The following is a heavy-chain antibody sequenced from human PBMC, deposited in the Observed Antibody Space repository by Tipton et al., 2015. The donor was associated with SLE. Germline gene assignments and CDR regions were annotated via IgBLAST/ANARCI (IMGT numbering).Heavy chain of an antibody. D-gene: IGHD6-19*01. J-gene: IGHJ4*02. Sequence: SLRLSCTASGFSVSDNYMNWVRQAPGKGLEWVSAIYSSGWTYYADSLKGRFTLSRDNARNTLYLQMNSLRAEDTAVYYCARGGVAGIIGPDYWGQGTLVTVSS. CDR2: IYSSGWT. V-gene: IGHV3-53*01. CDR3: ARGGVAGIIGPDY. CDR1: GFSVSDNY.